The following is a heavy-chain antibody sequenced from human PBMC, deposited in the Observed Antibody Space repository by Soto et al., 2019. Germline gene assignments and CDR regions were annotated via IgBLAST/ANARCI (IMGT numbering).Heavy chain of an antibody. D-gene: IGHD1-26*01. Sequence: GGSLRLSCAASGFTFSNAWMNWVRQAPGKGLEWVGRIKSKTDGGTTDYAAPVKGRFTISRDDSKNTLYLQMNSLKTEDTAVYYCTTDPYYGTVIHGCVLGFQAVYYCARDGVGATVSFGSFDYWGQGALVTVSS. V-gene: IGHV3-15*07. CDR1: GFTFSNAW. CDR2: IKSKTDGGTT. J-gene: IGHJ4*02. CDR3: TTDPYYGTVIHGCVLGFQAVYYCARDGVGATVSFGSFDY.